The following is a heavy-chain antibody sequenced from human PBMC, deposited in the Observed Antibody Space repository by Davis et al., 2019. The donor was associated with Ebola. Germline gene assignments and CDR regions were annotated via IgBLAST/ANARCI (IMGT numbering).Heavy chain of an antibody. J-gene: IGHJ6*02. CDR3: ARDIGYSDGWPDYYYYGMDV. D-gene: IGHD6-19*01. CDR2: VSYDGRHK. CDR1: AFTFSLFA. Sequence: GESLKIPCAASAFTFSLFAMHWVRQAPGKGLQWVAVVSYDGRHKYYPDSVKGRFTISRDNSKNTFNLQMNSLTAEDTAVYYCARDIGYSDGWPDYYYYGMDVWGQETTVTVSS. V-gene: IGHV3-30*04.